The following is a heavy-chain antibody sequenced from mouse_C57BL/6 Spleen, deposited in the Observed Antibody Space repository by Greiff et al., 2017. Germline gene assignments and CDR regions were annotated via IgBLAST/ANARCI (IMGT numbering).Heavy chain of an antibody. CDR1: SFNIKDDY. D-gene: IGHD3-2*01. V-gene: IGHV14-4*01. CDR2: IDPENGDT. J-gene: IGHJ4*01. CDR3: TTRQLYAMDY. Sequence: EVQLQQSGAELVRPGASVKLSCTASSFNIKDDYMHWVKQRPEQGLEWIGWIDPENGDTEYASKFQGKATITADTSSNTAYLQLSSLTSEDTAVYYCTTRQLYAMDYWGQGTSVTVSS.